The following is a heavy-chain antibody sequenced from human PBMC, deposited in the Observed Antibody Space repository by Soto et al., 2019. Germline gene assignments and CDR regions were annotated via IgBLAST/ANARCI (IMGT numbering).Heavy chain of an antibody. CDR1: GFSFRNYG. V-gene: IGHV3-23*01. J-gene: IGHJ4*02. D-gene: IGHD4-17*01. CDR2: IIGNGDTA. CDR3: AKDYDYGDSLPFDC. Sequence: AASGFSFRNYGMSWVRQAPGKGLEWFSAIIGNGDTAYYADSVRGRFTISRDNSKNTLYLQLNDLGAEDTAIYYCAKDYDYGDSLPFDCWGQGTLVTVSS.